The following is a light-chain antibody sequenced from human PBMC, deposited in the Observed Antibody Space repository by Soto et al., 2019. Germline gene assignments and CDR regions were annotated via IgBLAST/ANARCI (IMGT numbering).Light chain of an antibody. J-gene: IGKJ1*01. CDR1: QSVLYSFNNKNY. CDR2: WAS. Sequence: DIVMTQSPDSLAVSLGERATINCRSGQSVLYSFNNKNYLGWYQQKPGQAPKLLIYWASTRESGVPDRFSGSGSGTDFTLTISSLQAEDVAVYYCQHYYSDPPWTFGQGTKVEIK. V-gene: IGKV4-1*01. CDR3: QHYYSDPPWT.